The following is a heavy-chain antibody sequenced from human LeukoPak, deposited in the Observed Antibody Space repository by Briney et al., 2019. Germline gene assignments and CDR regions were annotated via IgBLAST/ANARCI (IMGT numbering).Heavy chain of an antibody. CDR3: ARDSVGSSSLDL. D-gene: IGHD6-13*01. J-gene: IGHJ2*01. CDR2: IIPIFGTA. CDR1: GGTFSSYA. V-gene: IGHV1-69*13. Sequence: VASVKVSCKASGGTFSSYAISWVRQAPGQGLEWMGGIIPIFGTANYAQKFQGRVTITADESTSTAYMELSSLRSEDTAVYYCARDSVGSSSLDLWGRGTLVTVSS.